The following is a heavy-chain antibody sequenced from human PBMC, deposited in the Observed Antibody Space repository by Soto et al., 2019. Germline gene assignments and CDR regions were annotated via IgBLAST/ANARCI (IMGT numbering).Heavy chain of an antibody. CDR3: ARGGYCSSTSCYAPPSAYYYMDV. J-gene: IGHJ6*03. CDR1: GYTFTSYD. CDR2: MNPNSGNT. Sequence: ASVKVSCKASGYTFTSYDINWVRQATGQGLEWMGWMNPNSGNTGYAQKFQGRVTMARNTSISTAYMELSSLRSEDTAVYYCARGGYCSSTSCYAPPSAYYYMDVWGKGTTVTVSS. V-gene: IGHV1-8*01. D-gene: IGHD2-2*01.